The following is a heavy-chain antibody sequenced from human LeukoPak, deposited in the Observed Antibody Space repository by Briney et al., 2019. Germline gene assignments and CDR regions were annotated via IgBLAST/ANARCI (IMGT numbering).Heavy chain of an antibody. J-gene: IGHJ3*02. CDR3: ARVRRYCSGGSCYQDAFDI. CDR1: GYTFTGYY. CDR2: INPNSGGT. V-gene: IGHV1-2*06. D-gene: IGHD2-15*01. Sequence: GASVKVSCKASGYTFTGYYMHWLRQAPGQGLEWMGRINPNSGGTNYAQKFQGRVTMTRDTSISTAYMELSRLRSDDTAVYYCARVRRYCSGGSCYQDAFDIWGQGTMVTVSS.